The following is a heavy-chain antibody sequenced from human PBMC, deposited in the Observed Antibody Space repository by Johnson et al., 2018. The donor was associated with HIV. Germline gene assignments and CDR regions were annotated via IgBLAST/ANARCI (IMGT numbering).Heavy chain of an antibody. V-gene: IGHV3-30*04. CDR1: GFTFNNYP. CDR3: ARDMSDSAWGDAFDI. Sequence: VQLVESGGGVVQPGRSLRLSCTTSGFTFNNYPMHWVRQAPGKGLEWVAVISFDGSNKYYADSLRGRFTISRDNSKNSLYLQMNSLRAEDTAVYYCARDMSDSAWGDAFDIWGQGTMVTVSS. D-gene: IGHD3-16*01. CDR2: ISFDGSNK. J-gene: IGHJ3*02.